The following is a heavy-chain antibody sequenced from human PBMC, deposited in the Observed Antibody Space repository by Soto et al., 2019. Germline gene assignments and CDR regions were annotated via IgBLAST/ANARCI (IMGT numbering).Heavy chain of an antibody. CDR1: GFTFDDYS. CDR3: AKEKISTSCCNWFDP. Sequence: GGSLRLSCSASGFTFDDYSMYWVRQAPGKGLEWVSGISWNSGAIGYADSVKGRFTISRDNAKNSLFLQMNSLRAEDTALYYCAKEKISTSCCNWFDPWGQGTLVTVSS. V-gene: IGHV3-9*01. D-gene: IGHD2-2*01. J-gene: IGHJ5*02. CDR2: ISWNSGAI.